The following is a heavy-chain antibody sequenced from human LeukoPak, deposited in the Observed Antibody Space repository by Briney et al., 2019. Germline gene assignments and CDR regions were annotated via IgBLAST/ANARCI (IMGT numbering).Heavy chain of an antibody. CDR2: ISGSGGST. CDR3: AKDTGTGELYYDILTGPTDAFDI. CDR1: GFTFSSYA. Sequence: GGSLRLSCAASGFTFSSYAMSWVRQAPGKGLEWVSAISGSGGSTYYADSVKGRFTISRDNSKNSLYLQMNSLRAEDTALYYCAKDTGTGELYYDILTGPTDAFDIWGQGTMVTVSS. D-gene: IGHD3-9*01. J-gene: IGHJ3*02. V-gene: IGHV3-23*01.